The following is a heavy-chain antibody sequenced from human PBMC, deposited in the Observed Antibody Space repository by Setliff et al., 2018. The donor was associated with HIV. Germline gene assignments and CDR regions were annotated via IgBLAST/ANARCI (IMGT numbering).Heavy chain of an antibody. V-gene: IGHV3-74*01. J-gene: IGHJ4*01. CDR3: VRDPVRATTVLAWWYFDY. Sequence: AGGSLRLSCAASGFTFRSYWMHWVRQGPGKGLVWVSRINTDGSTTSDADSVKGRFTISRDNAKNTLYLQMSSLRAEDTAVYYCVRDPVRATTVLAWWYFDYWGLGTLVTVSS. CDR1: GFTFRSYW. D-gene: IGHD2-8*02. CDR2: INTDGSTT.